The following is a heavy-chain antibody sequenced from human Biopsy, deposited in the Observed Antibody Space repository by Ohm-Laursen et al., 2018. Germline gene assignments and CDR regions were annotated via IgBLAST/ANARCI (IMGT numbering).Heavy chain of an antibody. D-gene: IGHD3-22*01. CDR3: ARDRGYYSDRTVPGYFDL. Sequence: SDTLSLTCIVSGYSVTTYYWSWIRQPPGKGLDRIVRIYYSVMTNYNPSLQSRVSISVDTSRNQVSLTLSSVTAADTAIYYCARDRGYYSDRTVPGYFDLWGRGTLVTVSS. V-gene: IGHV4-59*02. CDR2: IYYSVMT. CDR1: GYSVTTYY. J-gene: IGHJ2*01.